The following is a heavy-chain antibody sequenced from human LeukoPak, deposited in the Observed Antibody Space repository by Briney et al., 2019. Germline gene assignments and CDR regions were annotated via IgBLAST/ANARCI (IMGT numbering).Heavy chain of an antibody. CDR1: GGSISSYY. J-gene: IGHJ4*02. D-gene: IGHD5-12*01. Sequence: SETLSLTCTVSGGSISSYYWSWIRQPPGKGLEWIGYIYYSGCTNYNPSLKSRVTISVDTSKNQFSLKLSSVTAADTAVYYCARVQRGYSGYDYDYWGQGTLVTVSS. V-gene: IGHV4-59*01. CDR2: IYYSGCT. CDR3: ARVQRGYSGYDYDY.